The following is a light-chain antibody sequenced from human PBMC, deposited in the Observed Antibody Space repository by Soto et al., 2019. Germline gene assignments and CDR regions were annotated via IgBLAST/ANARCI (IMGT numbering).Light chain of an antibody. CDR3: SSYATNYNYV. CDR1: SSDVGGYNY. CDR2: EVS. Sequence: QSVLTQPPSASGSPGQSVTISCTGTSSDVGGYNYVSWYQQHPGKAPKLMIFEVSKRSSGVPDRFSGSKSGNTASLTVSGLQAEYEADYYCSSYATNYNYVFGTGTKLTVL. V-gene: IGLV2-8*01. J-gene: IGLJ1*01.